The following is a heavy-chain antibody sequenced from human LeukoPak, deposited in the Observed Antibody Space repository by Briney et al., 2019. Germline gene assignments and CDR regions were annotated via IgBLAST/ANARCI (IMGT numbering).Heavy chain of an antibody. D-gene: IGHD6-19*01. V-gene: IGHV4-34*01. J-gene: IGHJ1*01. CDR3: ARGYIAVAGRRYFQH. CDR1: GGSISSYY. CDR2: INHSGST. Sequence: SETLSLTCTVSGGSISSYYWSWIRQPPGKGLEWIGEINHSGSTNYNPSLKSRVTISVGTSKNQFSLKLSSVTAADTAVYYCARGYIAVAGRRYFQHWGQGTLVTVSS.